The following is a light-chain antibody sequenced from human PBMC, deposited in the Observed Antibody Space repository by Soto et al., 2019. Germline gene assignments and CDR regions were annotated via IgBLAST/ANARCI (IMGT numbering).Light chain of an antibody. CDR3: SSYTSSSTRV. CDR2: NVG. J-gene: IGLJ1*01. Sequence: QSALTQPASVSRSPGQSITISCTGTSSDVGGYNYVSWYQQHPGEAPKLMIYNVGNRPSGVSNRFSGSKSGNTASLTISGLQAEDEADYYCSSYTSSSTRVFGTGTKVTV. V-gene: IGLV2-14*01. CDR1: SSDVGGYNY.